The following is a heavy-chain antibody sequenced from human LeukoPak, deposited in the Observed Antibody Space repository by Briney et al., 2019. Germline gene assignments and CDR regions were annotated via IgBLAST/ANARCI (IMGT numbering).Heavy chain of an antibody. CDR2: ISAYNGNT. D-gene: IGHD5-18*01. CDR3: ARDRKWSYGYYFDY. Sequence: ASVKVSCTASGGTFSSYAISWVRQAPGQGLEWMGWISAYNGNTNYAQKLQGRVTMTTDTSTSTAYMELRSLRSDDTAVYYCARDRKWSYGYYFDYWGQGTLVTVSS. J-gene: IGHJ4*02. V-gene: IGHV1-18*01. CDR1: GGTFSSYA.